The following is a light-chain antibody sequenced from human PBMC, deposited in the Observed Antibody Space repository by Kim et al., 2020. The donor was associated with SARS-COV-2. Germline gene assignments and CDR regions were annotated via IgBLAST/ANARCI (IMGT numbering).Light chain of an antibody. CDR3: CSYAGSSTFVV. CDR2: EVS. CDR1: SSDVGNYNL. V-gene: IGLV2-23*02. Sequence: LTQPASVSGSPGQSITISCTGTSSDVGNYNLVSWYQQRPGKAPKLLIFEVSKRPSGVSNRFSGSKSGDTASLTISGLQAEDEADYYCCSYAGSSTFVVFGGGTQLTVL. J-gene: IGLJ2*01.